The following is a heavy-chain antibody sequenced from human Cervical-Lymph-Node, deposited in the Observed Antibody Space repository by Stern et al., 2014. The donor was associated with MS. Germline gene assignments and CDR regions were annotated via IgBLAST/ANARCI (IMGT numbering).Heavy chain of an antibody. V-gene: IGHV1-2*06. D-gene: IGHD1-1*01. J-gene: IGHJ6*02. Sequence: QVQLLQPGAEVKKPGASVKVPCKASGYTFTGYYLHWVRQAPGQGLEWMGRINPNSGDTKYDQNFPDRVTMTRDTSIRTAYMELSRLRSDDTAVYYCARSLNWNDVEDYHYGLDVWGQGTTVTVSS. CDR2: INPNSGDT. CDR3: ARSLNWNDVEDYHYGLDV. CDR1: GYTFTGYY.